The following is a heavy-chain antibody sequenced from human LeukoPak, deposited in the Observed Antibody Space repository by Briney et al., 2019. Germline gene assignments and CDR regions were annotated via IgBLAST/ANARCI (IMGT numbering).Heavy chain of an antibody. CDR2: IKQDGSEK. D-gene: IGHD6-6*01. V-gene: IGHV3-7*01. CDR3: AREGAAGHSSSWGVDY. J-gene: IGHJ4*02. CDR1: GFTFSSYW. Sequence: PGGSLRLSCAASGFTFSSYWMSWVRQAPGKGLEWVANIKQDGSEKYYVDSVKGRFTISRDNAKNSLYLQMNSLRAEDTAVYYCAREGAAGHSSSWGVDYWGQGTLVTVSS.